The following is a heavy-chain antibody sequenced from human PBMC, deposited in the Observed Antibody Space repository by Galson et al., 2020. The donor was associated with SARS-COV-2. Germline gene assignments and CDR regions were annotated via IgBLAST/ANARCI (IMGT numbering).Heavy chain of an antibody. V-gene: IGHV4-39*01. D-gene: IGHD3-9*01. CDR2: TYYSGSG. CDR1: GCSISSSNYY. Sequence: SETLSLTCSVSGCSISSSNYYWGWVRQPPGKGLEWIGSTYYSGSGYYNPSHTSRLTTSVATSKNQFFMKLTSVTAADTAVYYWARQILTGYYSFYSWYYCGQGALITVSS. J-gene: IGHJ4*02. CDR3: ARQILTGYYSFYSWYY.